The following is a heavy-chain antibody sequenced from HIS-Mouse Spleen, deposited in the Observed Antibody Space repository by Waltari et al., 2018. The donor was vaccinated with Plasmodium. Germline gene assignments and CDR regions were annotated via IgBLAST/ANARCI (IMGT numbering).Heavy chain of an antibody. V-gene: IGHV3-9*01. CDR3: AKEYSSSSWYFDL. D-gene: IGHD6-6*01. Sequence: EVQLVESGGGLVQPGRSLRLSCAASGFTFDDYAMNWVRQAPGKGLEWVSGMSWNSGSIGYADSVKGRFTISRDNAKNSLYLQMNSLRAEDTALYYCAKEYSSSSWYFDLWGRGTLVTVSS. J-gene: IGHJ2*01. CDR1: GFTFDDYA. CDR2: MSWNSGSI.